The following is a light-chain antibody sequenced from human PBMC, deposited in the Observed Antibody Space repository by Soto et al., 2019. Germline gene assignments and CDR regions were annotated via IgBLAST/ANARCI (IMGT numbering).Light chain of an antibody. CDR1: SSDVGGYNY. Sequence: QSALTQPASVSGSPGQSITISCTGTSSDVGGYNYVSWYQQHPGKAPKLMIYDVSNRPSGVSYRFSCSKSGNTASLTISGLQAEDEADYYCSSYTSSSTYVVFGGGTKLTVL. CDR3: SSYTSSSTYVV. CDR2: DVS. V-gene: IGLV2-14*01. J-gene: IGLJ2*01.